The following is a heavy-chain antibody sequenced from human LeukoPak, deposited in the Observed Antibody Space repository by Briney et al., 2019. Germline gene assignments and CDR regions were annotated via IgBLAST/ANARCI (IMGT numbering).Heavy chain of an antibody. CDR3: ARDHPRYYYDTDGMDV. V-gene: IGHV4-34*01. CDR2: INHSGST. CDR1: GGSFSGYY. D-gene: IGHD3-22*01. Sequence: PSETLSLTCAVYGGSFSGYYWSWIRQPPGKGLEWIGEINHSGSTNYNPSLKSRVTISVDTSKNQFSLKLSSVTAADTAVYYCARDHPRYYYDTDGMDVWGQGTTVTVSS. J-gene: IGHJ6*02.